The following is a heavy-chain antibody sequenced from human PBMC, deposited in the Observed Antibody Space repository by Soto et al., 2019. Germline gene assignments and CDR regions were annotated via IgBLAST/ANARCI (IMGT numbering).Heavy chain of an antibody. CDR3: ARGIATGQLDP. CDR1: GYTFTRYT. V-gene: IGHV1-3*01. CDR2: INPDNGNT. D-gene: IGHD2-15*01. Sequence: QVQLVQSGAEVKKPGASVKISCKASGYTFTRYTMNWVRQAPGQRLEWMGWINPDNGNTKFSQKFQDRVIITRDTSASTAYLVLSSLRSEDTAVYYCARGIATGQLDPWGQGTLVTVSS. J-gene: IGHJ5*02.